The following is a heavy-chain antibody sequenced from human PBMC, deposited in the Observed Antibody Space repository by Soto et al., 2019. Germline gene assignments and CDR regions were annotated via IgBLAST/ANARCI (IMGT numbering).Heavy chain of an antibody. CDR3: AADIVVVVAATPMDV. CDR2: IVVGSGNT. V-gene: IGHV1-58*01. D-gene: IGHD2-15*01. CDR1: GFTFTSSA. Sequence: SVKVSCKASGFTFTSSAVQWVRQARGQRLEWIGWIVVGSGNTNYAQKFQERVTITRDMSTSTAYMELSSLRSEDTAVYYCAADIVVVVAATPMDVWGQGTTVTVS. J-gene: IGHJ6*02.